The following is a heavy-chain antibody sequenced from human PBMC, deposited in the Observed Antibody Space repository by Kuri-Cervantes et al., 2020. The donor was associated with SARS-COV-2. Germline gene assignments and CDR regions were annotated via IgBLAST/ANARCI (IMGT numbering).Heavy chain of an antibody. CDR1: GITFSNHG. CDR3: ARPSLNTGSYFPD. V-gene: IGHV3-23*01. D-gene: IGHD1-26*01. Sequence: GGSLRLSCAASGITFSNHGMSWVRQAPGKGLEWLSGISASGASTDYAASVKGRFSISRDNAKNSLFLQMNSLRAEDTAIYFCARPSLNTGSYFPDWGQGTLVTVSS. J-gene: IGHJ4*02. CDR2: ISASGAST.